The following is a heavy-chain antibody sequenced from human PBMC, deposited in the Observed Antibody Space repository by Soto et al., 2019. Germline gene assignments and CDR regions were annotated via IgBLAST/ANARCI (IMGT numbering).Heavy chain of an antibody. CDR3: AHLGGKGRGYCSGGSCLSDY. D-gene: IGHD2-15*01. Sequence: QVQLVESGGGVVQPGRSLRLSCAASGFTFSSYGMHWVRQAPGKGLEWVAVISYDGSNKYYADSVKGRFTISRDNSKNTLYLQMDSLRAEDTAVYYCAHLGGKGRGYCSGGSCLSDYWGQGALVTVSS. CDR1: GFTFSSYG. V-gene: IGHV3-30*03. CDR2: ISYDGSNK. J-gene: IGHJ4*02.